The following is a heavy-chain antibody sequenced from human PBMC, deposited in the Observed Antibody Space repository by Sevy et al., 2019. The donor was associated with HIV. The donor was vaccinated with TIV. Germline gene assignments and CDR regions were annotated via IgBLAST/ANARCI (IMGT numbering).Heavy chain of an antibody. CDR3: ARAPVMVVPAARHYYYGMDV. J-gene: IGHJ6*02. CDR1: GYTFTSYG. Sequence: ASVKVSCKASGYTFTSYGISWVRQAPGLGLEWMGWISAYNGNTNYAQKLQGRVTMTTDTSTSTAYMELRSLRSDDTAVYYCARAPVMVVPAARHYYYGMDVWGQGTTVTVSS. CDR2: ISAYNGNT. V-gene: IGHV1-18*01. D-gene: IGHD2-2*01.